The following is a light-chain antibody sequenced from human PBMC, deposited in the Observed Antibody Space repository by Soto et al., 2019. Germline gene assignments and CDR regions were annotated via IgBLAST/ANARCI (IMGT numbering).Light chain of an antibody. J-gene: IGLJ1*01. CDR1: SSNIGSNY. Sequence: QSVLTQPPSASGTPGQRVTISCSGSSSNIGSNYVCWYQQLPGTAPKLLIYRNNQRPSGVPDRFSGSKSGTSASLAISGLRSEDEADYYCAAWDDSLSVYYVFGTGTKVTV. CDR3: AAWDDSLSVYYV. V-gene: IGLV1-47*01. CDR2: RNN.